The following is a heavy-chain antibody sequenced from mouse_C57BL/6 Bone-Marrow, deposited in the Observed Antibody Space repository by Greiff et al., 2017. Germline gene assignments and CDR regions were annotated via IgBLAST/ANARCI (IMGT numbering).Heavy chain of an antibody. Sequence: VQLKESGPGLAKPSQTLSLTCSVTGYSITSDYWNWIRKFPGNKLEYMGYISYSGSTYYNPSLKSRISITRDTSKNQYSLQLNSVTTEYTATYYGERGDYSNSGYCEVGGRGTTGTVSS. CDR1: GYSITSDY. J-gene: IGHJ1*03. CDR3: ERGDYSNSGYCEV. D-gene: IGHD2-5*01. V-gene: IGHV3-8*01. CDR2: ISYSGST.